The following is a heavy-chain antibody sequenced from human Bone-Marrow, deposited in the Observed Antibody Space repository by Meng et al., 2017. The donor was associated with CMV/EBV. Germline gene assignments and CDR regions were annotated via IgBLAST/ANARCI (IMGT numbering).Heavy chain of an antibody. CDR1: GDSISSYY. D-gene: IGHD3-16*01. CDR3: ARVLGELPWGLNWFDP. Sequence: GSLRLSCTVSGDSISSYYWSWIRQPPGKGLEWIGYIYYSGSTNYNPSLKSRVTISVDTSKNQFSLKLSSVTAADTAVYYCARVLGELPWGLNWFDPWGQGTLVTVSS. J-gene: IGHJ5*02. CDR2: IYYSGST. V-gene: IGHV4-59*01.